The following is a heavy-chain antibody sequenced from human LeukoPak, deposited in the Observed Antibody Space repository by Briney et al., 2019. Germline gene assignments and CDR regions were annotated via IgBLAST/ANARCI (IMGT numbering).Heavy chain of an antibody. V-gene: IGHV4-39*01. Sequence: SETLSLTCTVSGGSISSSIYHGGWIRQPPGKGLEWIGTIYHTGTTHYNPSLKSRVTISVDTSRNQLSLTLNSMTAADTAVYYCAIYTNSAAGYWGQGALVAVSS. D-gene: IGHD2-2*02. CDR3: AIYTNSAAGY. CDR2: IYHTGTT. J-gene: IGHJ4*02. CDR1: GGSISSSIYH.